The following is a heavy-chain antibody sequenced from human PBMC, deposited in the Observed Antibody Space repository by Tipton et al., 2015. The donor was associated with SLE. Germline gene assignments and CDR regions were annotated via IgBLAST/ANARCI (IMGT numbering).Heavy chain of an antibody. Sequence: TLSLTCAVYGGSFSGYYWSWIRQPPGKGLEWIGEVNYSGSTKFNTSLKSRVTISVDTSKNQFSLKLNSVTAADTAVYYCARSSDYDILTGYYYYFDLWGRGTLVTVSS. J-gene: IGHJ2*01. CDR3: ARSSDYDILTGYYYYFDL. D-gene: IGHD3-9*01. V-gene: IGHV4-34*01. CDR1: GGSFSGYY. CDR2: VNYSGST.